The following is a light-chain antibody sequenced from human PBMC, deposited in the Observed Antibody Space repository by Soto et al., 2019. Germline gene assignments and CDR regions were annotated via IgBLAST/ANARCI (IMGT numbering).Light chain of an antibody. Sequence: DIQMTQYPSTLSASVGDTVTVTCGAGQSVSGCLAWYQQKPGDAPKLLIYDASALPRGVPSSFSGSGSETDFPLTITRLEPEDFAVYYCQQYSSSRTFGHGTKVDIK. CDR2: DAS. CDR3: QQYSSSRT. J-gene: IGKJ1*01. CDR1: QSVSGC. V-gene: IGKV1-5*01.